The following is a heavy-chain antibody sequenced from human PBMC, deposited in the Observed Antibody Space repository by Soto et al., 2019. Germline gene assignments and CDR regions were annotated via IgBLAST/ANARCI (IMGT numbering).Heavy chain of an antibody. J-gene: IGHJ6*02. CDR2: IYYSGST. CDR3: AREGTTVDSYYYYGMDV. CDR1: GGSISSYY. Sequence: QVQLQESGPGLVKPSETLSLTCTVSGGSISSYYWSWIRQPPGKGLEWIGYIYYSGSTNYNPSLKSRVTISVDTSKNQFSLKLSSVTAAHTAVYYCAREGTTVDSYYYYGMDVWGQGTTVTVSS. V-gene: IGHV4-59*01. D-gene: IGHD1-1*01.